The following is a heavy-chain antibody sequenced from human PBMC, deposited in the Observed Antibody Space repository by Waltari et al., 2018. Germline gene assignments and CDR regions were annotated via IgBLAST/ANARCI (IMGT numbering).Heavy chain of an antibody. Sequence: EVQLVQSGAEVKKPGESLKISCKGSGYSFTSYWIGWVRQMPGKGLEGMGIIDPGDSDTSNSPSFQGKVTISADKSISTAYLQWSSLKASDTAMYYCARQVCSSTSCYRDDAFDIWGQGTMVTVSS. J-gene: IGHJ3*02. CDR1: GYSFTSYW. CDR3: ARQVCSSTSCYRDDAFDI. V-gene: IGHV5-51*01. CDR2: IDPGDSDT. D-gene: IGHD2-2*02.